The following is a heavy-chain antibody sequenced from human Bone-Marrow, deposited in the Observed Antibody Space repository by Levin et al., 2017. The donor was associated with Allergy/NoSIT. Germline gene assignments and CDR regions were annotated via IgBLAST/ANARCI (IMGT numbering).Heavy chain of an antibody. CDR3: ARDANGIY. J-gene: IGHJ4*02. Sequence: LSLTCAASGITVGNNYMSWVRPTPGKRLEWVAVIYSVGSTYYADSVKGRFTISRDSVKNTVYLQMNNLRGEDTAVYYCARDANGIYWGQGTLVTVSS. D-gene: IGHD1-1*01. V-gene: IGHV3-66*01. CDR2: IYSVGST. CDR1: GITVGNNY.